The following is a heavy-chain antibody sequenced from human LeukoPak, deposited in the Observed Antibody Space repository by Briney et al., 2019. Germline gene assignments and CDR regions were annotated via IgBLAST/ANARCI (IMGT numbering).Heavy chain of an antibody. V-gene: IGHV3-48*01. J-gene: IGHJ4*02. CDR2: ISSSSSTI. CDR3: AKESSAGGWFGESRYYYFDY. D-gene: IGHD3-10*01. CDR1: GFTFSSYN. Sequence: TGGSLRLSCAASGFTFSSYNMNWVRQAPGKGLEWVSYISSSSSTIYYADSVKGRFTISRDNSKNTLYLQMNSLRAEDTAVYYCAKESSAGGWFGESRYYYFDYWGQGTLVTVSS.